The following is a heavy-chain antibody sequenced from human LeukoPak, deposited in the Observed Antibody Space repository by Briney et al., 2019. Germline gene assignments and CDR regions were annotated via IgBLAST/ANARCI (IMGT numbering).Heavy chain of an antibody. D-gene: IGHD3-9*01. CDR1: GFTFSSYG. CDR3: AKQGRDWLRDYYYYMDV. Sequence: GGSLRLSCVASGFTFSSYGIHWVRQAPGKGLEWVAFIRYDESNKYYADSVKGRFTISRDNSKNTLYLQMNSLRAEDTAVYYCAKQGRDWLRDYYYYMDVWGKGTTVTISS. J-gene: IGHJ6*03. CDR2: IRYDESNK. V-gene: IGHV3-30*02.